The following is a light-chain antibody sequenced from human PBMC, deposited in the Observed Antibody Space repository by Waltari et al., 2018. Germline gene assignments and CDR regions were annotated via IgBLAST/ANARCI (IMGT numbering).Light chain of an antibody. CDR2: DAS. J-gene: IGKJ4*01. V-gene: IGKV3-11*01. Sequence: EIVFTQSPATLSLSPGERATLSCRASQSVSSYLAWYQQKPVQAPRLLIYDASNRATGIPARFSGSGSGTDFTLTISSLEPEDFAVYYCQQRSNWPRLTFGGGTKVEIK. CDR3: QQRSNWPRLT. CDR1: QSVSSY.